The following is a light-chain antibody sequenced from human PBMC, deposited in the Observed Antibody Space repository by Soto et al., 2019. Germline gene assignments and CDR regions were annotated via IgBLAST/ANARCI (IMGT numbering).Light chain of an antibody. CDR1: SSNIGNNY. CDR2: ENN. V-gene: IGLV1-51*01. CDR3: GTWDSSLSAGV. Sequence: QSVLTQPPSASAAPGQKVTIPCSGSSSNIGNNYVSWYQQLPRAAPKLLIYENNKRPSGIPDRFSGSKSGTSATLGITGLQTGDEADYYCGTWDSSLSAGVFGGGTKLTVL. J-gene: IGLJ3*02.